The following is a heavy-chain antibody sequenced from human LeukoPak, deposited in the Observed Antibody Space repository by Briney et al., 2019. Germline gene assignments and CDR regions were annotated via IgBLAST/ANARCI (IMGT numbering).Heavy chain of an antibody. V-gene: IGHV4-34*01. J-gene: IGHJ6*04. Sequence: SETLCLTCAVYGGSFSGYYWSWIRRPPGKGLEWIGEINHRGRTNYNPSLKSRVTTSVETSKNQFSLKLSSVPAADTAVYYWARFQGRGPSYYYYGMDVWGKGTTVSDCS. CDR3: ARFQGRGPSYYYYGMDV. CDR1: GGSFSGYY. CDR2: INHRGRT. D-gene: IGHD3-10*01.